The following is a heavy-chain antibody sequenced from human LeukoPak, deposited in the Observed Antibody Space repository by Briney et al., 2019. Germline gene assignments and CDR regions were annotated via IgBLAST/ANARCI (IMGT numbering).Heavy chain of an antibody. J-gene: IGHJ4*02. D-gene: IGHD1-26*01. CDR3: ARSYSGSYLFDY. CDR1: GFTFSSYG. V-gene: IGHV3-33*01. CDR2: IWYDGSNK. Sequence: TGGSLRLSCAASGFTFSSYGMHWVRQAPGKGLEWVAVIWYDGSNKYYADSVEGRFTISRDNSKNTLYLQMNSLRAEDTAVYYCARSYSGSYLFDYWGQGTLVTVSS.